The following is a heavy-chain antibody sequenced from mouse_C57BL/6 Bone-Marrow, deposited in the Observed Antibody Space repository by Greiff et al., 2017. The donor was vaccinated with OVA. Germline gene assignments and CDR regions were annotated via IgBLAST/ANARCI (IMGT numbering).Heavy chain of an antibody. Sequence: EVKLMESGGGLVQPGGSLKLSCAASGFTFSDYYMYWVRQTPEKRLEWVAYISNGGGSTYYPDTVKGRFTISRDNAKNTLYLQMSRLKSEDTAMYYCARRTTSYAMDYWGQGTSVTVSS. CDR3: ARRTTSYAMDY. D-gene: IGHD1-1*01. V-gene: IGHV5-12*01. CDR2: ISNGGGST. J-gene: IGHJ4*01. CDR1: GFTFSDYY.